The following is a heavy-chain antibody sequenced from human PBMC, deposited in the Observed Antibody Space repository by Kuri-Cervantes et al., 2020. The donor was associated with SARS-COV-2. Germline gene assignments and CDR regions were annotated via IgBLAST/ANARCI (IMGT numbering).Heavy chain of an antibody. CDR1: GYTFTSYD. D-gene: IGHD3-3*01. CDR2: MNPNSGNT. CDR3: ARGPYYDFWSGFDYYYYMDV. V-gene: IGHV1-8*02. J-gene: IGHJ6*03. Sequence: ASVKVSCKASGYTFTSYDINWVRQATGQGLEWMGWMNPNSGNTGYAQKFQGRVTMTRNTSTSTVYMELSSLRSEDTAVYYCARGPYYDFWSGFDYYYYMDVWGKGTTVTVSS.